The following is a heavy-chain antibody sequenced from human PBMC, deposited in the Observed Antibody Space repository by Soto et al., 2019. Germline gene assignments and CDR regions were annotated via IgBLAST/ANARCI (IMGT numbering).Heavy chain of an antibody. CDR1: GGTFSSYA. CDR3: ARDYDFGSGYSSQSPYDWFDP. J-gene: IGHJ5*02. D-gene: IGHD3-3*01. CDR2: IMPIFGTA. V-gene: IGHV1-69*12. Sequence: QVQLVQSGAEVKKPGYSVKVSCKASGGTFSSYAISWVRQATGQGLEWMGGIMPIFGTANYAQKFKGRVTITADESTSTSYIELSSLRAEDTAVYYCARDYDFGSGYSSQSPYDWFDPWGQGTLVTVSS.